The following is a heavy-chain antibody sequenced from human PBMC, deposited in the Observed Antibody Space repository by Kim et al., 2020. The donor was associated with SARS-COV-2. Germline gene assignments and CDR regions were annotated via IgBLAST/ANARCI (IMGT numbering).Heavy chain of an antibody. D-gene: IGHD3-3*01. Sequence: ASVKVSCKAYGYTFTSYGISWVRQAPGQGLEWMGWISAYNGNTNYAQKLQGRVTMTTDTSTSTAYMELRSLRSDDTAVYYCARDRSITIFGVAIYYYYGMDVWGQGTTVTVSS. CDR2: ISAYNGNT. CDR1: GYTFTSYG. V-gene: IGHV1-18*04. CDR3: ARDRSITIFGVAIYYYYGMDV. J-gene: IGHJ6*02.